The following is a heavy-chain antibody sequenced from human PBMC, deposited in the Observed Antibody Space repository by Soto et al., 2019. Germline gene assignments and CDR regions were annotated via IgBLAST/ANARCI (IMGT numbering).Heavy chain of an antibody. CDR1: GYTFTNYW. V-gene: IGHV5-51*01. J-gene: IGHJ6*02. Sequence: ESLKISCKGSGYTFTNYWIGWVRQMPGKGLEWMGIIYPGDSDTKYNPSFQGQVTISADKSITTTYLQWSSLKASDTAIYYCAASIFYYVMDVWGQGTTVTVSS. CDR3: AASIFYYVMDV. CDR2: IYPGDSDT.